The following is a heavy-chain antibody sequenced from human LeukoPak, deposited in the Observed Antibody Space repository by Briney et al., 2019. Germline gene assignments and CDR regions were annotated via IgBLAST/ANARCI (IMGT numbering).Heavy chain of an antibody. CDR2: ISSSGSTI. Sequence: PGGSLRLSCAASGFTFSDYYMSWIRQAPGKGLEWVSYISSSGSTIYYADSVKGRFTISRDNAKNSLYLQMNSLRAEDTAVYYCAREGTRVYPGSGYYYYGMDAWGQGTTVTVSS. CDR3: AREGTRVYPGSGYYYYGMDA. D-gene: IGHD3-22*01. V-gene: IGHV3-11*01. CDR1: GFTFSDYY. J-gene: IGHJ6*02.